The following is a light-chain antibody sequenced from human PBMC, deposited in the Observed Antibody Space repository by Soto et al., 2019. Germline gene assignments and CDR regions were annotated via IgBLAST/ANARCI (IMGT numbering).Light chain of an antibody. J-gene: IGKJ1*01. Sequence: DIQMTQSPSSLSASVGDRVTITCRASQSIRSYLNWYQQKPGEAPKLLIYAASSLQSGVPSRFSGSGYGTDFTLTINSLQPEDFASYYCQQSYNRPQTFGQGTKVEIK. CDR3: QQSYNRPQT. CDR1: QSIRSY. V-gene: IGKV1-39*01. CDR2: AAS.